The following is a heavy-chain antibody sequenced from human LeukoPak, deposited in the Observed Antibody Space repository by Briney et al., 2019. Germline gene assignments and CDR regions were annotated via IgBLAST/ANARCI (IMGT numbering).Heavy chain of an antibody. Sequence: GASVKVSCKASGYAFTDHYMHWVRQAPGQRLEWMGWINPNSGGTNYAQKFQGRVTMTRDTSISTAYMELSRLTSDDTAVFYCARDTLYSQYYYYGMDVWGQGTTVTVSS. J-gene: IGHJ6*02. CDR3: ARDTLYSQYYYYGMDV. CDR2: INPNSGGT. D-gene: IGHD2-21*01. CDR1: GYAFTDHY. V-gene: IGHV1-2*02.